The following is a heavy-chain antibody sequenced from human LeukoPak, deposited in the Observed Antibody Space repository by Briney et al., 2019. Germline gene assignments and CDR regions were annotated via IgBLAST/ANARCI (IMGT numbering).Heavy chain of an antibody. J-gene: IGHJ4*02. V-gene: IGHV1-24*01. CDR1: GHTLTELP. Sequence: ASVKVSCKVSGHTLTELPMHWVRQAPGKGLEWMGGVDPEDGKTIYAQKFQGRVSMTGDTSTDTAYVELSSLRSEDTAVYYCATSTLAYIVASGVGDHWGQGTLVTVSS. D-gene: IGHD5-12*01. CDR3: ATSTLAYIVASGVGDH. CDR2: VDPEDGKT.